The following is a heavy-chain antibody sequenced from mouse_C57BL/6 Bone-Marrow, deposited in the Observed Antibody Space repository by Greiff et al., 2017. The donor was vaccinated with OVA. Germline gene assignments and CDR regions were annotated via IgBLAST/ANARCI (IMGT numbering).Heavy chain of an antibody. D-gene: IGHD2-10*02. CDR2: INPNNGGT. CDR1: GYTFTDYY. V-gene: IGHV1-26*01. Sequence: EVQLQQSGPELVKPGASVKISCKASGYTFTDYYMNWVKQSHGKSLEWIGDINPNNGGTSYNQKFKGKATLTVDKSSSTAYMELRSLTSEDSAVYYCARRRYGFLDYWGKGTTLTVSS. J-gene: IGHJ2*01. CDR3: ARRRYGFLDY.